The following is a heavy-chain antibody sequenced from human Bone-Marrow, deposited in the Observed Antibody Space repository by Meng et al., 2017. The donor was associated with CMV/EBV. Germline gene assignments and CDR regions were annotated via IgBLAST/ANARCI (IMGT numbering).Heavy chain of an antibody. Sequence: GESLKISCAASGFTFDDYGMSWVRQAPGKGLEWVSGINWNGGSTGYADSVKGRFTISRDNAKNSLYLQMNSLRAEDTALYHCVRGYCSGGSCYEMDVSGQGTTVTVSS. D-gene: IGHD2-15*01. V-gene: IGHV3-20*01. CDR2: INWNGGST. CDR3: VRGYCSGGSCYEMDV. J-gene: IGHJ6*02. CDR1: GFTFDDYG.